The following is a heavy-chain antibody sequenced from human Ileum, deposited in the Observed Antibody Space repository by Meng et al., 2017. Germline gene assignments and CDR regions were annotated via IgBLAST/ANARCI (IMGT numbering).Heavy chain of an antibody. D-gene: IGHD3-3*01. J-gene: IGHJ4*02. CDR2: VHTDGTST. Sequence: GESLKISCAASGFTFNNYWMHWVRQAPGEGLVWVSRVHTDGTSTYYADSVKGRFTISRDNAKNTLYLQMNSLRAEDTAVYYCVRGLSGRYGYFDYWGQGTLVTVSS. CDR1: GFTFNNYW. V-gene: IGHV3-74*01. CDR3: VRGLSGRYGYFDY.